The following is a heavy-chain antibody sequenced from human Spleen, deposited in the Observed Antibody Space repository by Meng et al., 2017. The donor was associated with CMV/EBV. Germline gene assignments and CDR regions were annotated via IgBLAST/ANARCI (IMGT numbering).Heavy chain of an antibody. Sequence: GESLKISCAASGFTFSSYAMHWVRQAPGKGLEWVAVIPYDGSNKYYADSVKGRFTISRDNSKNTLYLQMNSLRAEDTAVYYCARQGGFYGGNFFDYWGQGTLVTVSS. CDR1: GFTFSSYA. CDR2: IPYDGSNK. CDR3: ARQGGFYGGNFFDY. J-gene: IGHJ4*02. V-gene: IGHV3-30-3*01. D-gene: IGHD4-23*01.